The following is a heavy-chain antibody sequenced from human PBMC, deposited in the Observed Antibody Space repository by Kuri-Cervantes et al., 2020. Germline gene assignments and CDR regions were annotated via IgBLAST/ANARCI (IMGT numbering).Heavy chain of an antibody. Sequence: SETLSLTCAVYGGSFSDYYWSLIRQSPGKGLEWIGEINHSGNTDYYPSLKSRATTSRDTSKNQFSLKLSSVTAADTAVYYCARDSGYYTYIMDVWGKGTTVTVSS. CDR1: GGSFSDYY. CDR3: ARDSGYYTYIMDV. D-gene: IGHD3-3*01. J-gene: IGHJ6*03. CDR2: INHSGNT. V-gene: IGHV4-34*01.